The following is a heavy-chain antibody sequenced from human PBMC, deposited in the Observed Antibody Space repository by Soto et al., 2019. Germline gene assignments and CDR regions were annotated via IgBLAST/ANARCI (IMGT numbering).Heavy chain of an antibody. CDR2: IIPIFGTA. J-gene: IGHJ6*02. Sequence: QVQLVQSGAEVKKPGSSVKVSCKASGGTFSSYAISWVRQAPGQGLEWMGGIIPIFGTANYAQKFQGRVTITADESXXTAYRELSSLRSEDTAVYYCARVSPARPLPYGMDVWGQGTTVTVSS. V-gene: IGHV1-69*12. D-gene: IGHD6-6*01. CDR3: ARVSPARPLPYGMDV. CDR1: GGTFSSYA.